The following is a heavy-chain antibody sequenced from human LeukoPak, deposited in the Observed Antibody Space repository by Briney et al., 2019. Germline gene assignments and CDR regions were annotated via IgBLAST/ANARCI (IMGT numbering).Heavy chain of an antibody. J-gene: IGHJ4*02. V-gene: IGHV4-39*07. CDR1: GGSISSSSYY. CDR2: IYYSGST. D-gene: IGHD1-7*01. Sequence: SETLSLTCTVSGGSISSSSYYWGWIRQPPGKGLEWIGSIYYSGSTYYNPSLKSRVTISVDTSKNQFSLKLSSVTAADTAVYYCARAGQSNYARYFDYWGQGTLVTVSS. CDR3: ARAGQSNYARYFDY.